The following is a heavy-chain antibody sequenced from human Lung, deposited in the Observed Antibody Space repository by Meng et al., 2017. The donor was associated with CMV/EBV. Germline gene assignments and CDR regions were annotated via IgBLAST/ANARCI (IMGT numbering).Heavy chain of an antibody. J-gene: IGHJ5*02. CDR3: ASQVPAAPMQGATTLS. CDR1: GYTFTGYY. D-gene: IGHD1-26*01. CDR2: INPNSGGT. V-gene: IGHV1-2*02. Sequence: ASVKVSCKASGYTFTGYYMHWVRQAPGQGLEWMGWINPNSGGTNYAQKFQGRVTMTRDTSIRTAYMELSRLRSDDTAMYYCASQVPAAPMQGATTLSWGQGTLVTGAS.